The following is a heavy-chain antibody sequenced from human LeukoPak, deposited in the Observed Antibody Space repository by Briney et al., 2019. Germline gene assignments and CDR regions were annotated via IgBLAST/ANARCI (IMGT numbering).Heavy chain of an antibody. V-gene: IGHV1-8*01. Sequence: GASVKVSCKASGYTFTSYDINWVRQPTGQGLEWMGWMNPNSGNTGYAQKFQGRVTMTRNTSISTAYMELSSLRSEDTAVYYCARALPSYYGSGSPDDYWGQGTLVTVSS. CDR1: GYTFTSYD. D-gene: IGHD3-10*01. CDR2: MNPNSGNT. CDR3: ARALPSYYGSGSPDDY. J-gene: IGHJ4*02.